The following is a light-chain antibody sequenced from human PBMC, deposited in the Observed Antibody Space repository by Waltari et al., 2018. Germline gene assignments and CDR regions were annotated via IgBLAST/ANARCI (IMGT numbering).Light chain of an antibody. CDR2: YDA. CDR3: QVWDSGSDHQV. CDR1: NIGRKD. Sequence: SYVLTQPPSVSVAPGKTATITCGGDNIGRKDVHWYQHKAGQAPVLVMYYDAHRPSGVPERFSGSNSDNTATITISLVEAGDEADYYCQVWDSGSDHQVFGGGTKLTVL. J-gene: IGLJ2*01. V-gene: IGLV3-21*04.